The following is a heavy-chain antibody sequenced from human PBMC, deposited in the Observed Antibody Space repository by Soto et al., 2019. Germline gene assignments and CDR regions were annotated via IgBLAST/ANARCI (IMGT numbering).Heavy chain of an antibody. V-gene: IGHV1-69*02. CDR2: IIPLPGLT. D-gene: IGHD6-13*01. CDR1: GVTFSSYT. Sequence: QDQLVQSGAEVKKPGSSVKVSCKASGVTFSSYTLDWVRQAPGQGLEWMGRIIPLPGLTTDAQNLEGKVNLTGDTSTSTAYMEVSSLRSDDTAIYFCARGQWQQPYGMDVWGQGTTVTVSS. CDR3: ARGQWQQPYGMDV. J-gene: IGHJ6*02.